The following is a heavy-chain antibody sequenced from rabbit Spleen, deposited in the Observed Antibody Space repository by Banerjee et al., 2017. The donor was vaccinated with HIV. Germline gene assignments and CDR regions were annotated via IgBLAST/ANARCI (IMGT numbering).Heavy chain of an antibody. V-gene: IGHV1S40*01. D-gene: IGHD7-1*01. CDR3: ARDWTGVSLDFDL. Sequence: QSLEESGGDLVKPGASLTLTCTASGFSFSSGYDLCWVRQAPGKGPEWIACIYNGDGSTYYASWAKGRFTISKTSSTTVTLQMTSLTAADTATYFCARDWTGVSLDFDLWGPGTLVTVS. J-gene: IGHJ4*01. CDR2: IYNGDGST. CDR1: GFSFSSGYD.